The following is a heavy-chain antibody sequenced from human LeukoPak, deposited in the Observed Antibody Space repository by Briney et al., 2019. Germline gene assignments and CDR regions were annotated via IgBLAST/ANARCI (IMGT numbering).Heavy chain of an antibody. Sequence: PGGSLRLSCAASGFTFSNYAMSWVRQAPGQGLEWVSLTYSAGFTYYPDSVKGRFTISRDIAKNTVFLQMNSLRVEDTAVYYCARGGGHQPTYYQYLDVWGKGTTVTVSS. V-gene: IGHV3-23*01. CDR1: GFTFSNYA. CDR2: TYSAGFT. D-gene: IGHD1-14*01. J-gene: IGHJ6*03. CDR3: ARGGGHQPTYYQYLDV.